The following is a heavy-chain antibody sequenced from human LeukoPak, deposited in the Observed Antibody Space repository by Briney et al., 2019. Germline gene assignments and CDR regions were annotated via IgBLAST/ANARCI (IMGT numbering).Heavy chain of an antibody. V-gene: IGHV6-1*01. CDR1: GDSVSSNSAA. J-gene: IGHJ5*02. CDR3: ARDAAGYDILTGYGFDP. CDR2: TYYRSKWYN. Sequence: SQTLSLTCAISGDSVSSNSAAWNWIRQSPSRGLEWLGRTYYRSKWYNDYAVSVKSRITINPDTSKNQFSLQLNSATPEDTAVYYCARDAAGYDILTGYGFDPWGQGTLVTVSS. D-gene: IGHD3-9*01.